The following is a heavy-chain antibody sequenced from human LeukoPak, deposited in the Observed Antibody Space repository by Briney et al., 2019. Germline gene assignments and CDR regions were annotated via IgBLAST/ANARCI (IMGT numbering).Heavy chain of an antibody. V-gene: IGHV3-30*04. CDR1: GFTFSSYA. D-gene: IGHD1-20*01. CDR3: ARDPGIGITGTTLVY. Sequence: GGSLRLSCAASGFTFSSYAMHWVRQAPGKGLEWVAVISYDGSNKYYADSVKGRFTISRDNSKNRLYLQTNSLRAEDTAVYYCARDPGIGITGTTLVYWGQGTLVTVSS. CDR2: ISYDGSNK. J-gene: IGHJ4*02.